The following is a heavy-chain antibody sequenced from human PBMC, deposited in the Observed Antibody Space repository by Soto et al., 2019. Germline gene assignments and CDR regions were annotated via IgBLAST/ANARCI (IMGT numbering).Heavy chain of an antibody. CDR3: ARDLRGGYYDSRFDR. CDR2: IYYSGST. CDR1: GGSISSNNW. V-gene: IGHV4-4*02. D-gene: IGHD3-22*01. Sequence: SETLSLTCAVSGGSISSNNWWSWVRQPPGKGLEWIGEIYYSGSTNYNPSLKSRVTISVDKSKNQFSLKLSSVTAADTAVYYCARDLRGGYYDSRFDRWGQGTLVTVSS. J-gene: IGHJ5*02.